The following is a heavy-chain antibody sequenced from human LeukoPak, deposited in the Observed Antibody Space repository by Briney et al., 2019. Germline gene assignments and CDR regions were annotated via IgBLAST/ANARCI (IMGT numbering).Heavy chain of an antibody. V-gene: IGHV3-11*04. Sequence: MPGGSLRLSCAASGFTFSDYYMSWIRQAPGKGLEWVSYISSSGSTIYYADSVKGRFTISRDNSKNTLYLQMNSLRAEDTAVYYCASTDSSGWSDFDYWGQGTLVTVSS. CDR3: ASTDSSGWSDFDY. CDR2: ISSSGSTI. J-gene: IGHJ4*02. CDR1: GFTFSDYY. D-gene: IGHD6-19*01.